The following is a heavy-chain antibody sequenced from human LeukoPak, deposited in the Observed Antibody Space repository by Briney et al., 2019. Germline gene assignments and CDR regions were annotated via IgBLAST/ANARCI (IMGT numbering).Heavy chain of an antibody. CDR1: GFTFSSYA. CDR2: ISGSGGST. D-gene: IGHD5-24*01. V-gene: IGHV3-23*01. CDR3: ARGHRRDGYELGY. Sequence: PGGSLRLSCAASGFTFSSYAMSWVRQAPGKGLEWVSAISGSGGSTYYADSVKGRFTISRDNSKNTLYLQMNSLRAEGTAVYYCARGHRRDGYELGYWGQGTLVTVSS. J-gene: IGHJ4*02.